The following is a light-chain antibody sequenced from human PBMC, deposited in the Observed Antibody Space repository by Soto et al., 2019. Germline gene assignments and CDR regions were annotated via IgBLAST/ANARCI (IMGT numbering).Light chain of an antibody. V-gene: IGLV1-40*01. CDR1: SSNIGAGYD. CDR2: GNS. J-gene: IGLJ1*01. CDR3: QSYDSSLSGYV. Sequence: QSVLKQPPSVFGAPGQRVTISCTGNSSNIGAGYDVHWYQQLPGTAPKLLIYGNSNRPSGVPDRFSGSKSGTSASLAITGLQAEDEADYYCQSYDSSLSGYVFGTGTKVTVL.